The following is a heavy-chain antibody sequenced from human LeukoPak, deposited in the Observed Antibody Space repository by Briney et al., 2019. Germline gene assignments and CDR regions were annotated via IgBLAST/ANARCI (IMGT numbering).Heavy chain of an antibody. CDR2: INHNGNVN. CDR1: GFTFSSYW. D-gene: IGHD3-16*01. CDR3: SWGGGLDV. V-gene: IGHV3-7*03. J-gene: IGHJ6*02. Sequence: PGGSLRLSCAASGFTFSSYWMNWARQAPGKGLEWVASINHNGNVNYYVDSVKGRFTISRANANNSLYLQMSNLRAEATAVYLCSWGGGLDVWGQGATVTVSS.